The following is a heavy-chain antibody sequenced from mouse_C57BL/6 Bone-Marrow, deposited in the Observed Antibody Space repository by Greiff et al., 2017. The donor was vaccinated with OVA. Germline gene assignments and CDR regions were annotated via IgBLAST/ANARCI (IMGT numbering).Heavy chain of an antibody. D-gene: IGHD2-4*01. V-gene: IGHV1-26*01. CDR2: INPNNGGT. J-gene: IGHJ2*01. Sequence: DVKLVESGPELVKPGASVKISCKASGYTFTDYYMNWVKQSHGKSLEWIGDINPNNGGTSYNQKFKGKATLTVDKSSSNAYMELRSLTSEDSAVYYCARRGLRRGEFDYWGQGTTLTVSS. CDR3: ARRGLRRGEFDY. CDR1: GYTFTDYY.